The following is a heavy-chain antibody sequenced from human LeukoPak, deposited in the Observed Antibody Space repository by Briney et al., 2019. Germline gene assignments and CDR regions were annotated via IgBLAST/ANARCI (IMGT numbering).Heavy chain of an antibody. Sequence: GGSLRLSCAASGFTFSSYWMSWVRQAPGKGLEWVANIKQDGSEKYYVDSVKGRFTISRDNAKNSLYLQMNSLRAEDTAVYYCAKARFLEWPGSFDYWGQGTLVTVSS. J-gene: IGHJ4*02. V-gene: IGHV3-7*03. CDR2: IKQDGSEK. CDR3: AKARFLEWPGSFDY. CDR1: GFTFSSYW. D-gene: IGHD3-3*01.